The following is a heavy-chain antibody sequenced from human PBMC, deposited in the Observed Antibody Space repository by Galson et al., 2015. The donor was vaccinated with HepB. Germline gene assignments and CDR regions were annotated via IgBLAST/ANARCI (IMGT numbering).Heavy chain of an antibody. Sequence: SVKVSCKASGGTFSSYAISWVRQAPGQGLEWMGGIIPIFGTANYAQKFQGRVTITADESTSTAYMELSSLRSEDTAVYYCARSNLTVVVPAATLDYWGQGTLVTVSS. J-gene: IGHJ4*02. CDR1: GGTFSSYA. V-gene: IGHV1-69*13. CDR2: IIPIFGTA. D-gene: IGHD2-2*01. CDR3: ARSNLTVVVPAATLDY.